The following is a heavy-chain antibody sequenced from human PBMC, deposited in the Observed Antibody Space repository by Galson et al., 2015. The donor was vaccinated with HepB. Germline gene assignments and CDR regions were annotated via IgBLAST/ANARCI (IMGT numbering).Heavy chain of an antibody. D-gene: IGHD3-10*01. CDR2: ISAYNGNT. CDR3: ARGPYYYGSGSYEGGMDV. CDR1: GSTFTSYG. V-gene: IGHV1-18*04. J-gene: IGHJ6*02. Sequence: SVKVSCKASGSTFTSYGISWVRQAPGQGLEWMGWISAYNGNTNYAQKLQGRVTMTTDTSTSTAYMELRSLRSDDTAVYYCARGPYYYGSGSYEGGMDVWGQGTTVTVSS.